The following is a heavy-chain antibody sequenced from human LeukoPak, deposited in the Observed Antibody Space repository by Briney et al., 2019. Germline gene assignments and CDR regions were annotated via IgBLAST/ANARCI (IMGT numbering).Heavy chain of an antibody. CDR1: GFTVSSNY. J-gene: IGHJ4*02. V-gene: IGHV3-66*04. CDR3: ARLQSDYNILTAYSKY. D-gene: IGHD3-9*01. CDR2: IYDVGST. Sequence: GGSLRLSCAASGFTVSSNYVTWVRQAPGKGLEWVSVIYDVGSTYYADSVKGRFTISRDNSKNTVYLQMNSLRAEDTAAYYCARLQSDYNILTAYSKYWGQGALVTVSS.